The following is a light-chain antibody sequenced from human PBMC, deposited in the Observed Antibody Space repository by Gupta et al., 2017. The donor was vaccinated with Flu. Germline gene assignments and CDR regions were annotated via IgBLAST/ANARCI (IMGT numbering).Light chain of an antibody. Sequence: PSTLSASVGDRVIITCRASQSISSWLAWYQQKPGKAPKVLIYKASSLESGVPSRFSGSGTGTEFTLTISILQPDDFATYYCQQYNSYSGTFGQGTKVEIK. CDR3: QQYNSYSGT. CDR2: KAS. J-gene: IGKJ1*01. V-gene: IGKV1-5*03. CDR1: QSISSW.